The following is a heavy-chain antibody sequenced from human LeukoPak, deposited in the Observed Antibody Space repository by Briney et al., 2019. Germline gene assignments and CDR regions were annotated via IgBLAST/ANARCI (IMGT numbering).Heavy chain of an antibody. CDR2: IYYSGST. Sequence: TSETLSLTCTVSGGSISSSSYYWGWIGQPPGKGLEWIGIIYYSGSTYYNPSLKSRLTISVDTSKNQFSLKVSSVTAADTAVYYCARHRAGGSGMAVDYWGQGTLVTVSS. V-gene: IGHV4-39*01. CDR3: ARHRAGGSGMAVDY. J-gene: IGHJ4*02. D-gene: IGHD3-10*01. CDR1: GGSISSSSYY.